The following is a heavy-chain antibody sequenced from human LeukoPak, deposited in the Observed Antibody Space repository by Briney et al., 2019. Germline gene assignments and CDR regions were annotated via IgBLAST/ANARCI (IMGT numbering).Heavy chain of an antibody. J-gene: IGHJ4*02. CDR1: GDSVSSNSAA. CDR3: AREVHSSGWYGVGIDY. V-gene: IGHV6-1*01. CDR2: TYYQSRWYN. D-gene: IGHD6-19*01. Sequence: SQTLSLTCAISGDSVSSNSAAWSWIRQSPSRGLEWLGRTYYQSRWYNDYALSVKSRISINPDTSKNQFSLQLNAVTPEDTAVYYCAREVHSSGWYGVGIDYWGQGTLVTVSS.